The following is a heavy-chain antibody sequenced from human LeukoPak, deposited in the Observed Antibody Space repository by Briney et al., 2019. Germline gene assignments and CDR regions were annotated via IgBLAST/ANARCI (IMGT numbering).Heavy chain of an antibody. Sequence: TLSLXXAISGXSXSSTNWWIWVRQPPGKGLEWIGEMHHSGRTNYNPSLKSRITISVDKSKNQVFLRLNSVAAADTALYYCARAQEGCSRASCYLEPWGQGTLVTVSS. D-gene: IGHD2-2*01. J-gene: IGHJ5*02. CDR3: ARAQEGCSRASCYLEP. CDR2: MHHSGRT. CDR1: GXSXSSTNW. V-gene: IGHV4-4*02.